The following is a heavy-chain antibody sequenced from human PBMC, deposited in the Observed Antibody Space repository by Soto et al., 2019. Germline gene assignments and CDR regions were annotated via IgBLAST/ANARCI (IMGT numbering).Heavy chain of an antibody. J-gene: IGHJ2*01. CDR1: GFTFSSYA. Sequence: QVQLVESGGGVVQPGRSLRLSCAASGFTFSSYAMHWVRQAPGKGLEWVAVISYDGSNKYYADSVKGRFTISRDNSKNXLHLQMNSLSAEDTAVYYCARDGDSSGYYYWYFDLWGRGTLVTVSS. CDR3: ARDGDSSGYYYWYFDL. CDR2: ISYDGSNK. D-gene: IGHD3-22*01. V-gene: IGHV3-30-3*01.